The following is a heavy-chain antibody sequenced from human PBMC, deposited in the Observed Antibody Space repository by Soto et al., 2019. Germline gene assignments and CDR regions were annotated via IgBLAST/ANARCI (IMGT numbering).Heavy chain of an antibody. CDR2: INDSGDI. V-gene: IGHV4-34*01. CDR3: ARGLILWFGELSRRGGYYYYMDV. J-gene: IGHJ6*03. D-gene: IGHD3-10*01. Sequence: QVQLQQWGAGLLKPSETLSLTCAVYGGSFSGYQWSWIRQTPGKGHEWIGGINDSGDINYNPSLKSRVTILVDSPKKQISLRLSSVTAADTAVYHCARGLILWFGELSRRGGYYYYMDVWGKGTTVTVSS. CDR1: GGSFSGYQ.